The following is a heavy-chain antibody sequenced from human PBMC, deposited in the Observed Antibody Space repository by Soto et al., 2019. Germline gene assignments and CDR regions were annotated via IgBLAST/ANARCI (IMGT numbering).Heavy chain of an antibody. CDR3: ASTTTGDVYNI. CDR1: GFTFSSHP. V-gene: IGHV3-23*01. Sequence: GGSLRLSCAASGFTFSSHPMSWVRQAPGQGLEWVSCIVASGGITYYADSVKGRFTISRDNSKNTLYLQMNSLRAEDTAVYYWASTTTGDVYNISGQGTILTVS. J-gene: IGHJ3*02. CDR2: IVASGGIT. D-gene: IGHD1-1*01.